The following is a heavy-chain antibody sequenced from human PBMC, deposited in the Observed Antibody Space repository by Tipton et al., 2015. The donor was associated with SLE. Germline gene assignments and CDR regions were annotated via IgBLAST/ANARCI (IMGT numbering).Heavy chain of an antibody. CDR2: ISTTGYN. Sequence: TLSLTCIVSGGSITSGTYYWTWIRQPAGEGLEWIGQISTTGYNTYAPSLRSRVSISVDTSKNQFTLNLSSVTAADTAVYYCAILLGWESGRGYWGQGALVTVSS. CDR3: AILLGWESGRGY. J-gene: IGHJ4*02. CDR1: GGSITSGTYY. D-gene: IGHD3-10*01. V-gene: IGHV4-61*09.